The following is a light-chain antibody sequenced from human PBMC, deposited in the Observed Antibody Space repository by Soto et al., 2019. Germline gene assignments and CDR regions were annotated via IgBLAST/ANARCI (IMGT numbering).Light chain of an antibody. CDR2: AAS. V-gene: IGKV1-39*01. CDR1: QRIITY. CDR3: QQSHSTPLT. Sequence: DIQMTQSPSSLSASVGDRVTITCRASQRIITYLNWYQQKPGKAPKLLIYAASSLQSGVPSRFSGRGSGTDFTLTISSLQPEDFATYYCQQSHSTPLTFGGGTKVEIK. J-gene: IGKJ4*01.